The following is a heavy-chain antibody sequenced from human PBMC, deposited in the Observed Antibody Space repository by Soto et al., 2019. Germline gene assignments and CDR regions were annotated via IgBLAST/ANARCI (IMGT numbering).Heavy chain of an antibody. Sequence: SETLSLTCAVSGVSIHNSHSFWGWIRQPPGKGLEFIGSVYYSGGSHYNPSLKGRVTISVDTSNNQVSLRVNSVTAADTAVYYCGRVVEGATRHTDSDSWGQGRLVTVSS. CDR1: GVSIHNSHSF. V-gene: IGHV4-39*02. D-gene: IGHD2-15*01. CDR2: VYYSGGS. CDR3: GRVVEGATRHTDSDS. J-gene: IGHJ5*02.